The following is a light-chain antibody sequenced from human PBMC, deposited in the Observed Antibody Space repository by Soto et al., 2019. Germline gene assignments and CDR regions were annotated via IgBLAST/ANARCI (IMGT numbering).Light chain of an antibody. CDR3: SSYAGSSNV. CDR2: EVN. J-gene: IGLJ1*01. Sequence: QSVLTQPPSASGSPGQSVAISCTGTSSDVGGYNYVSWYQQHPGKAPKLMIYEVNKRPSGVPDRFSGSNSGNTASLTVSGLQAEDDADYYCSSYAGSSNVFGTGAKVTV. CDR1: SSDVGGYNY. V-gene: IGLV2-8*01.